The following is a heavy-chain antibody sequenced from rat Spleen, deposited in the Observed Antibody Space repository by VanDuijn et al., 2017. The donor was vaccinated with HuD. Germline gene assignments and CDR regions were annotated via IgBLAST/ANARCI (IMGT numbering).Heavy chain of an antibody. V-gene: IGHV5-7*01. CDR3: ASSGLGVRGVMDA. CDR2: ISYDGSST. CDR1: GFTFSDYN. Sequence: EVQLVESGGGLEQPGGSLKLSCAASGFTFSDYNMAWVRQAPKKGLEWVATISYDGSSTYYRDSVKGRFTISRDNAKSTLYLQMDSLRSEDTATYYCASSGLGVRGVMDAWGQGVMVTVSS. D-gene: IGHD4-3*01. J-gene: IGHJ2*01.